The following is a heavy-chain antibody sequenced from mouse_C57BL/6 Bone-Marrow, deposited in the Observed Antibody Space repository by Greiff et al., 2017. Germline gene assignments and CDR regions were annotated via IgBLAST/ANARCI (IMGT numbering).Heavy chain of an antibody. J-gene: IGHJ4*01. CDR3: ARRGLPPYAMDY. Sequence: DVMLVESGGGLVQPGGSLKLSCAASGFTFSDYYMYWVRQTPEKRLEWVAYISTGGGSTYYPDTVKGRFTISRDNAKNTLYLHMSRLKSEDTAMYYCARRGLPPYAMDYWGQGTSVTVSS. D-gene: IGHD2-2*01. V-gene: IGHV5-12*01. CDR2: ISTGGGST. CDR1: GFTFSDYY.